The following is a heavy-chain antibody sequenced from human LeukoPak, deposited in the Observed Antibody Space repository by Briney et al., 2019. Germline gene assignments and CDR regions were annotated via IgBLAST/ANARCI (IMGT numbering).Heavy chain of an antibody. D-gene: IGHD2-8*01. CDR2: ITDDGGNT. V-gene: IGHV3-23*01. CDR1: GFTFSNYA. Sequence: GGSLRLSCAGFGFTFSNYAMSWVRQAPGKGLEWVSVITDDGGNTEYADSVKGRFTISRDNSRNTLYLQMNSLRAEDSAVYFCAKRTDASRCSGSDYWGQGTLVTVSS. J-gene: IGHJ4*02. CDR3: AKRTDASRCSGSDY.